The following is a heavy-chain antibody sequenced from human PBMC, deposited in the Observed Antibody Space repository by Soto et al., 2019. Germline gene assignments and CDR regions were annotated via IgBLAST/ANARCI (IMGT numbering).Heavy chain of an antibody. CDR1: GYTFRNFG. J-gene: IGHJ4*02. Sequence: QIQLLQSGAEVKKPGASVKVTCKASGYTFRNFGISWVRQAPGKGLEWMGWISAYNANANYAQKFQGTLTMTADTSMSTDYMEPRSLRSEDTAVYYCARENSYFDYWGQGTLVTVSS. CDR2: ISAYNANA. CDR3: ARENSYFDY. V-gene: IGHV1-18*01.